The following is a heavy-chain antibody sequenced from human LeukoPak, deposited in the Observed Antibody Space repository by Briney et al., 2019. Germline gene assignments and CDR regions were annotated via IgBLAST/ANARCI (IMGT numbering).Heavy chain of an antibody. CDR1: GFIFSSYW. Sequence: GGSLRLSCAASGFIFSSYWMYWVRQDPEKGRVWVSRINGDGANTAYADSVQGRFTISRDNAKNTLYLQMSSLRAEDTALYYCVRDRIKNGYDAFDIWGQGTVVTVSS. D-gene: IGHD5-18*01. CDR2: INGDGANT. V-gene: IGHV3-74*01. J-gene: IGHJ3*02. CDR3: VRDRIKNGYDAFDI.